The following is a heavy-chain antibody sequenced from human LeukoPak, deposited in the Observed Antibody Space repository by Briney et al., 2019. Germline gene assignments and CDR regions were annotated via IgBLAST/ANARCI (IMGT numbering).Heavy chain of an antibody. CDR1: GGSFSGYY. D-gene: IGHD3-3*01. J-gene: IGHJ6*02. CDR3: ASPTISPRSMDV. V-gene: IGHV4-34*01. Sequence: SSETLSLTCAVYGGSFSGYYWSWIRQPPGKGLEWIGEINHSGSTNYNPSLKSRVTISVDTSKNQFSLKLSSVTAADTAVYYCASPTISPRSMDVWGHGTTVTVSS. CDR2: INHSGST.